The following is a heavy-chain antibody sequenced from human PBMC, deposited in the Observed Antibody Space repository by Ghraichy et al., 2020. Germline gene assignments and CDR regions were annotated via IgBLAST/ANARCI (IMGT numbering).Heavy chain of an antibody. V-gene: IGHV3-30*18. CDR3: AKERDTSGYYSFRGDYYGMDV. CDR2: TSYDGGKK. D-gene: IGHD3-22*01. J-gene: IGHJ6*02. CDR1: GLTFSSYG. Sequence: GGSLRLSCADSGLTFSSYGMHWGRQAPGKGIEWVAVTSYDGGKKDYGDSVKGRFIISRDNSKNTLYLQMNYMRPEDTAVYYCAKERDTSGYYSFRGDYYGMDVWGQGPTFTVSS.